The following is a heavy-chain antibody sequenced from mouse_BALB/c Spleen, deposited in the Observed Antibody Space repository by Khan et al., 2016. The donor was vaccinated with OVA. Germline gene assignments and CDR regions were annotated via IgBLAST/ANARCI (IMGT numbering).Heavy chain of an antibody. V-gene: IGHV3-2*02. J-gene: IGHJ3*01. D-gene: IGHD2-4*01. CDR3: ARKDYYDYDPFPY. CDR1: GYSITSEYA. Sequence: QLEESGPGLVKPSQSLSLTCTVTGYSITSEYAWNWIRQFPGNKLEWMGYITYSGNTRFNPSLKSRTSITRDTSKNQFFLQLNSVTTEDTSTEYCARKDYYDYDPFPYWGQGTLVTVSA. CDR2: ITYSGNT.